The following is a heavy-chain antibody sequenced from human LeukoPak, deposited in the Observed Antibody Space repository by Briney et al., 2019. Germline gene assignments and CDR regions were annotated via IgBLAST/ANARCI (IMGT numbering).Heavy chain of an antibody. CDR3: ARVGSGNYYYYYMDV. CDR1: GGSFSGYY. D-gene: IGHD3-3*01. Sequence: SETLSLTCAVYGGSFSGYYWSWIRQPPGKGLEWIGEINHSGSTNYNPSLKSRVTISVDTSKNQFSLKLSSVTAADTAVYYCARVGSGNYYYYYMDVWGKGTTVTVSS. CDR2: INHSGST. V-gene: IGHV4-34*01. J-gene: IGHJ6*03.